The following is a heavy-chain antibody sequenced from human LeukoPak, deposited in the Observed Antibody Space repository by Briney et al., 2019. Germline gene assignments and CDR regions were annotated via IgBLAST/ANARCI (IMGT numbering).Heavy chain of an antibody. D-gene: IGHD2-2*02. CDR2: IYHSGST. Sequence: SETLSLTCAVSGGSISSGGYSWSWIRQPPGKSLEWIGYIYHSGSTYYNPSLKSRVTISVDRSKNQFSLKLSSVTAADTAVYYCARAGNFGYCSSTSCYKPAYYYYGMDVWGQGTTVTVSS. CDR1: GGSISSGGYS. J-gene: IGHJ6*02. CDR3: ARAGNFGYCSSTSCYKPAYYYYGMDV. V-gene: IGHV4-30-2*01.